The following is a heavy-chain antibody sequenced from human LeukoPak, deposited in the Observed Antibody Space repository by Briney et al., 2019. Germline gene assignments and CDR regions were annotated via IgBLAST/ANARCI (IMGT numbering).Heavy chain of an antibody. CDR1: GFPLSNAG. Sequence: GGSLSLSWAASGFPLSNAGMSWFRQSPGKGWDWVGRIKSATDGGTTDYAVPVKGRFIISRDDSKNTLYLQMNSLKTEDTAVYYCHTDQMRWSSWGQGTLVTVSS. J-gene: IGHJ4*02. V-gene: IGHV3-15*01. D-gene: IGHD3-10*01. CDR2: IKSATDGGTT. CDR3: HTDQMRWSS.